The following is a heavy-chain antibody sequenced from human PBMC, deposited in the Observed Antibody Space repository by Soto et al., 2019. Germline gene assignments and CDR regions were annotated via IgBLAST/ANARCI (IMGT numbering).Heavy chain of an antibody. J-gene: IGHJ4*02. V-gene: IGHV4-34*01. CDR1: GGSFSGYY. Sequence: SETLSLTCAVYGGSFSGYYWSWIRKPPGKGLEWFGEINHSGSTNYNPSLKSRVTISVDTSKNQFSLKLSSVTAADTAVYYCARGLKDIVVVPAAIYYFDYWCQGTLVTVSS. CDR2: INHSGST. CDR3: ARGLKDIVVVPAAIYYFDY. D-gene: IGHD2-2*01.